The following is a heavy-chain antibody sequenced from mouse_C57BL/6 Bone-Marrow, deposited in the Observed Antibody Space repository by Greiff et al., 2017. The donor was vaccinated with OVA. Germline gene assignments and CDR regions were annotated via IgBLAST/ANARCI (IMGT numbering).Heavy chain of an antibody. CDR1: GFTFTDYY. J-gene: IGHJ2*01. CDR3: ARYRGLRRGYYFDY. CDR2: IRNKANGYTT. D-gene: IGHD2-4*01. V-gene: IGHV7-3*01. Sequence: EVQVVESGGGLVQPGGSLSLSCAASGFTFTDYYMSWVRQPPGKALEWLGFIRNKANGYTTEYSASVKGRFTISRDNSQSILYLQMNALRAEDSATYYCARYRGLRRGYYFDYWGQGTTLTVSS.